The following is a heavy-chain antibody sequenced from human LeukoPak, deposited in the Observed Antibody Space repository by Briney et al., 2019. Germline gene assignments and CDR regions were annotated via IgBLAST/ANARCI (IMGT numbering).Heavy chain of an antibody. Sequence: SETLSLTCTVSGGSISSYYWSWIRQPPGKGLEWIGRIYTSGSTNYNPSLKSRVTISVDTSKNQFSLKLSSVTAADTAVYYCARACSSTSCYPDAFDIWGQGTMVTVSS. D-gene: IGHD2-2*01. CDR2: IYTSGST. CDR3: ARACSSTSCYPDAFDI. J-gene: IGHJ3*02. CDR1: GGSISSYY. V-gene: IGHV4-4*08.